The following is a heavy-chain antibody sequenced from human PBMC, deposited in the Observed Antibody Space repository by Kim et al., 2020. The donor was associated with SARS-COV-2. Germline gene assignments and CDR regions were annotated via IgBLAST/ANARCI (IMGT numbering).Heavy chain of an antibody. J-gene: IGHJ4*02. Sequence: GGSLRLSCAASGFTFSSYAMHWVRQAPGKGLEWVAVISYDGSNKYYADSVKGRFTISRDNSKNTLYLQMNSLRAEDTAVYYCARGGPSKPWLVWYYFDYWGQGTLVTVSS. V-gene: IGHV3-30*04. CDR2: ISYDGSNK. D-gene: IGHD6-19*01. CDR1: GFTFSSYA. CDR3: ARGGPSKPWLVWYYFDY.